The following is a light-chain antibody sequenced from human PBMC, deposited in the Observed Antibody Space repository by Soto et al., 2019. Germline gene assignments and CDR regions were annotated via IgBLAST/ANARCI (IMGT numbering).Light chain of an antibody. CDR2: GAS. V-gene: IGKV3-15*01. CDR1: QSVSSN. J-gene: IGKJ1*01. CDR3: QHYNNCTPWT. Sequence: EIVMTQAPATLSVSPGERATRSCRASQSVSSNLAWYQQKPGQAPRLLIYGASTMSTGIPARFSGSGSGTEFTLKISSLQYGDFAVYYCQHYNNCTPWTFGEGTKVDIK.